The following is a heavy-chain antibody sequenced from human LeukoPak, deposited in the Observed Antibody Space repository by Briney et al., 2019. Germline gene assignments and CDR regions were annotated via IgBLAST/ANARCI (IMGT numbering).Heavy chain of an antibody. V-gene: IGHV5-51*01. CDR2: IYPGDSDT. Sequence: GESLKISCKGSGYSFTSYWIGWVRQMPGKGLEWMGIIYPGDSDTRYSPSFQGQVTISADKSISTAYLQWSSLKASDTAMYYCARLTGVGATTVDAFDIWGQGTMVTVSS. CDR3: ARLTGVGATTVDAFDI. J-gene: IGHJ3*02. D-gene: IGHD1-26*01. CDR1: GYSFTSYW.